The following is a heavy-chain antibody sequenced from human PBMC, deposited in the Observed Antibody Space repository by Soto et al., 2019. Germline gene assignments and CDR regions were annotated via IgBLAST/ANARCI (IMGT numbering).Heavy chain of an antibody. CDR3: ARIVYGSDDLDY. Sequence: SETLSPTCTVSGGSISSGDYYWSWIRQPPGKGLEWIGYIYYSGSTYYNPSLKSRVTISVDTSKNQFSLKLSSVTAADTAVYYCARIVYGSDDLDYRGQGTLVTVSS. CDR2: IYYSGST. J-gene: IGHJ4*02. CDR1: GGSISSGDYY. D-gene: IGHD3-10*01. V-gene: IGHV4-30-4*01.